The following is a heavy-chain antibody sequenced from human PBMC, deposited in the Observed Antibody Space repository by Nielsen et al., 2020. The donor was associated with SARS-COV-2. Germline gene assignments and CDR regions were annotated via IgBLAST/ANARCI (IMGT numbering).Heavy chain of an antibody. CDR1: GFTFSSYG. V-gene: IGHV3-30*18. Sequence: GGSLRLSCAASGFTFSSYGMRWVRQAPGKGLEWVAVISYDGSNKYYADSVKGRFTISRDNSKNTLYLQMNSLRAEDTAVYYCAKEGGYGGVYAAYYYYGMDVWGQGTTVTVSS. CDR3: AKEGGYGGVYAAYYYYGMDV. J-gene: IGHJ6*02. CDR2: ISYDGSNK. D-gene: IGHD4-23*01.